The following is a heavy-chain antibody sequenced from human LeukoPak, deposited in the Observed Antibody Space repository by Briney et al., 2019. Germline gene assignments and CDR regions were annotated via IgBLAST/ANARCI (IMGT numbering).Heavy chain of an antibody. D-gene: IGHD3-22*01. CDR3: AKKGYYDGSGYYMYYFDH. V-gene: IGHV3-30*02. Sequence: GGSLRLSCAASGFTFSSYGMHWVRQAPGKGLEWVAFIRYDGSNKYYADSVKGRFTISRDNSKNTLYLQMNSLRAEDTAVYYRAKKGYYDGSGYYMYYFDHWGQGTLVTVSS. CDR1: GFTFSSYG. J-gene: IGHJ4*02. CDR2: IRYDGSNK.